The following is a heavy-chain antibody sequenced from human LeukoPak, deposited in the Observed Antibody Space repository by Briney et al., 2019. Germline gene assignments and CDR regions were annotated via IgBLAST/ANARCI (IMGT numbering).Heavy chain of an antibody. Sequence: GGSLRLSCAASGFTFNGYAMYWVRQAPGKGLEWISGIFGSGGSAHYADSVKGRFTISRDNSKNTLYLQMNSLRAEDTAVYYCGKTTAGYSSGRFPGWPIDYWGQGTLVTVSS. V-gene: IGHV3-23*01. CDR1: GFTFNGYA. D-gene: IGHD6-19*01. CDR3: GKTTAGYSSGRFPGWPIDY. J-gene: IGHJ4*02. CDR2: IFGSGGSA.